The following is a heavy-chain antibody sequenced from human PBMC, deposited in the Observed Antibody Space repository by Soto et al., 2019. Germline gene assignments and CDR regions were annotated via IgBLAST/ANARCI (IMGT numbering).Heavy chain of an antibody. V-gene: IGHV2-5*02. CDR3: AHRVLRTVFGLVTTTAIYFDF. CDR1: GFSLTTSGVG. Sequence: QITLNESGPTQVNPRQTLTLTCTFSGFSLTTSGVGVGWIRQSPGKAPEWLALIYWDDDKRYSPSLTSRLTFTKDTSKNLVVLTMADLDPADTATYYCAHRVLRTVFGLVTTTAIYFDFWGQGTPVAVSS. J-gene: IGHJ4*02. CDR2: IYWDDDK. D-gene: IGHD3-3*01.